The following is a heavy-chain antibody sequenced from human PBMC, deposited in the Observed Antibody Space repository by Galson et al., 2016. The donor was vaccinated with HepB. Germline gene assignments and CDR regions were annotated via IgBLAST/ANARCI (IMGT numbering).Heavy chain of an antibody. J-gene: IGHJ6*02. CDR2: ISGSGGST. CDR3: AKDRNTVVTYGMDV. V-gene: IGHV3-23*01. D-gene: IGHD4-23*01. Sequence: SLRLSCAASGFTFSSYAMTWVRQSPGKGLEWVSGISGSGGSTSYADSLKGRFTISRDNSKNTLYLQINSLRAEDTAVYYCAKDRNTVVTYGMDVWGQGTTVTVSS. CDR1: GFTFSSYA.